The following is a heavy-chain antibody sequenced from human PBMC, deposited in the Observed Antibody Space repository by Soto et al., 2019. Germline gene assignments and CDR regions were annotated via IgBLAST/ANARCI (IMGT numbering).Heavy chain of an antibody. D-gene: IGHD4-4*01. CDR1: GSSFPNYP. V-gene: IGHV3-30-3*01. Sequence: GSLRLSCAASGSSFPNYPMHWVRQTPDKGLEWLAVISHDGVTKNSADSVKGRFSISRDNSRNRLYLDMNSLRTEDTAMYYCVRGGYSSSWERLDPWGQGTLVTVSS. CDR3: VRGGYSSSWERLDP. J-gene: IGHJ5*02. CDR2: ISHDGVTK.